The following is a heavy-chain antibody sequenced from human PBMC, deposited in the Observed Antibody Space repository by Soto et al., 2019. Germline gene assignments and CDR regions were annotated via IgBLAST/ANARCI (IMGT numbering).Heavy chain of an antibody. D-gene: IGHD4-17*01. J-gene: IGHJ1*01. CDR3: AGTLDYGDYGYFQH. CDR2: ILPILGIA. Sequence: QVQLVQSGAEVKKPGSSVKVSCKASGGTFSSYTITWVRRAPGQGLEWMGRILPILGIANYAQKLQGRVTLTADKSTSTAYMELSSLRSEDTAVYYCAGTLDYGDYGYFQHWGQGTLVTVSS. V-gene: IGHV1-69*02. CDR1: GGTFSSYT.